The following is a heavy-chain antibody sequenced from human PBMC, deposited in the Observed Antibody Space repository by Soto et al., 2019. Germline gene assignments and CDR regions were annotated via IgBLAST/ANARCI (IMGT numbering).Heavy chain of an antibody. V-gene: IGHV1-69*12. J-gene: IGHJ6*02. CDR3: AIQMGVTGTYAHYYGMDD. D-gene: IGHD1-7*01. CDR1: GGTFSSYA. CDR2: ISPIFGTA. Sequence: QVQLVQSGAEVKKPGSSVKVSCKASGGTFSSYAISWVRQAPGQGLEWMGGISPIFGTANYAQKFQGRVTMAADESTSTPYMELSSLRSEDTAVYYCAIQMGVTGTYAHYYGMDDWGQGTTVTVSS.